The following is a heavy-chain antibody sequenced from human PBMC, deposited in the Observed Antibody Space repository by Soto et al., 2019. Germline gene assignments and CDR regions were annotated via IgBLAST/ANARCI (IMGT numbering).Heavy chain of an antibody. D-gene: IGHD6-13*01. CDR3: AKDWANQHKLDPDPEYSSSWYYFDY. J-gene: IGHJ4*02. CDR2: ISGSGGST. V-gene: IGHV3-23*01. Sequence: GGSLRLSCAASGFTFSSYAMSWVRQAPGKGLGGVSAISGSGGSTYYADSVKGRFTISRDNSKNTLYLQMNSLRAEDTAVYYCAKDWANQHKLDPDPEYSSSWYYFDYWGQGTLVTVSS. CDR1: GFTFSSYA.